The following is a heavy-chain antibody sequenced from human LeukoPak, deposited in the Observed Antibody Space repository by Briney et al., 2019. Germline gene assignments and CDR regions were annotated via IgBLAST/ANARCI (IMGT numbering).Heavy chain of an antibody. D-gene: IGHD3-22*01. V-gene: IGHV3-21*01. CDR3: ARGVGRYYYDSSGTRGAFDI. J-gene: IGHJ3*02. CDR1: GFTYSSYS. Sequence: GGSLRLSCAASGFTYSSYSMNWVRQAPGKGLEWVSSISSSSSYIYYADSVKGRFTISRDNAKNTLYLQMNSLRAEDTAVYYCARGVGRYYYDSSGTRGAFDIWGQGTMVTVSS. CDR2: ISSSSSYI.